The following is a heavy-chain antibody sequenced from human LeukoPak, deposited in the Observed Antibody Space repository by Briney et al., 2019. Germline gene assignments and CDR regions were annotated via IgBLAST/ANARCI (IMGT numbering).Heavy chain of an antibody. CDR2: ISSSSSTI. V-gene: IGHV3-48*01. CDR1: GFTFSSYS. Sequence: GGSLRLSCAASGFTFSSYSMNWVRQAPGKGLEWVSYISSSSSTIYYADSVKGRFTISRDNAKNSLYLQMNSLRAEDTAVYYCARHYTYYYGSGPMDVWGKGTTVTVSS. CDR3: ARHYTYYYGSGPMDV. D-gene: IGHD3-10*01. J-gene: IGHJ6*03.